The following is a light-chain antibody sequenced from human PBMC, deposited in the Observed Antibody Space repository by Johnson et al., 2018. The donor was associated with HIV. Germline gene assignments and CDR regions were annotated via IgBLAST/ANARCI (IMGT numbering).Light chain of an antibody. J-gene: IGLJ1*01. CDR2: DNN. Sequence: QSVLTQPPSVSAAPGQKVTISCSGSNSNIGNNYVSWYQQLPGTAPKLLIYDNNKRPSGIPDRFSGSKSGTSATLAITGLQTGDEADYYCETWDSSLGGVFGTGTTVTVL. CDR3: ETWDSSLGGV. CDR1: NSNIGNNY. V-gene: IGLV1-51*01.